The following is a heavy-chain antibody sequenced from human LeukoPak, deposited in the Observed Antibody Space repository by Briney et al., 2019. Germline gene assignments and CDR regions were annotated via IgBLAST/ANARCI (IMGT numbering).Heavy chain of an antibody. CDR1: GYTFTGYY. CDR3: ARIIDSSFDAFDI. J-gene: IGHJ3*02. CDR2: INPNSGGT. V-gene: IGHV1-2*02. Sequence: ASVKVSCTASGYTFTGYYMHWVRQAPGQGLEWMGWINPNSGGTNYAQKFQGRVTMTRDTSISTAYMELSRLRSDDTAVYYCARIIDSSFDAFDIWGQGTMVTVSS. D-gene: IGHD6-6*01.